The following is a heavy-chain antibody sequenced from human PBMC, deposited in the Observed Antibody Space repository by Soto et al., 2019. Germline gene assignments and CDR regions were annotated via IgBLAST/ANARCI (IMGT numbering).Heavy chain of an antibody. CDR3: ARRIAAAGTDAFDI. D-gene: IGHD6-13*01. J-gene: IGHJ3*02. V-gene: IGHV4-59*08. Sequence: TSETLSLTCTVSGGSISSYYWSWIRQPPGKGLEWIGYIYYSGSTNYNPSLKSRVTISVDTSKNQFSLKLSSVTAADTAVYYCARRIAAAGTDAFDIWGQGTMVTV. CDR2: IYYSGST. CDR1: GGSISSYY.